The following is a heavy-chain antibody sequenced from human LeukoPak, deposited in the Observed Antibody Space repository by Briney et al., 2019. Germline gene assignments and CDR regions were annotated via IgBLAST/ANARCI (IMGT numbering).Heavy chain of an antibody. D-gene: IGHD1-14*01. J-gene: IGHJ4*02. Sequence: GGSLRLSCAVSGFTFSTYWMHWVRQAPGKGLVWVSRIKNDGSITIYADSVKGRFTISRDNAKNTLFLQMNSLRVDDTAVYYCARDDYNRHWGQGTLVTVSS. CDR1: GFTFSTYW. CDR2: IKNDGSIT. V-gene: IGHV3-74*01. CDR3: ARDDYNRH.